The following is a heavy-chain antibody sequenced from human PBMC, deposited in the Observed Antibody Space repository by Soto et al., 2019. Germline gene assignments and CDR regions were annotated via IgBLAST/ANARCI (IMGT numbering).Heavy chain of an antibody. CDR3: ARDKITGLFDY. CDR2: INHSEST. CDR1: GGSFSGYY. Sequence: QVQLQQWGAGLLKPSETLSLTCAVYGGSFSGYYWTWIRQPPGTGLEWIGEINHSESTNYNPSLKSRVTILVDTSKIQFSLKLTSVTAADKAVYYCARDKITGLFDYWGQGTLVTVSS. J-gene: IGHJ4*02. V-gene: IGHV4-34*01. D-gene: IGHD2-8*02.